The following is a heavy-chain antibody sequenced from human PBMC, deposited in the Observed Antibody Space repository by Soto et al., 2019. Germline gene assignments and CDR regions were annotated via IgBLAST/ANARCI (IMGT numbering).Heavy chain of an antibody. V-gene: IGHV4-31*03. CDR1: GGSINSSDYY. CDR3: AGGHTEYCNDS. Sequence: PSETLSLTCTVSGGSINSSDYYWTWIRQHPGKGLEWIGCIYTDGGTDYSPSLKNRVTISMDTSKNQFSLRLTSVTAADTATYFRAGGHTEYCNDSWGHGTLFTVSS. CDR2: IYTDGGT. J-gene: IGHJ5*01. D-gene: IGHD2-21*02.